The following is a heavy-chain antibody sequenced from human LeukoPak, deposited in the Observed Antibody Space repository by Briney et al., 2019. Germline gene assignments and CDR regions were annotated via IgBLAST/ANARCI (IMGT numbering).Heavy chain of an antibody. CDR2: IIPIFGTA. J-gene: IGHJ6*02. V-gene: IGHV1-69*01. Sequence: ASVKVSCKASGGTFSSYAISWVRQAPGQGLEWMGGIIPIFGTANYAQKFQGRVTITADESTSTAYMELSSLRSEDTAVYYCARDLTPSSSWTPYYYYGTDVWGQGTTVTVSS. D-gene: IGHD6-13*01. CDR3: ARDLTPSSSWTPYYYYGTDV. CDR1: GGTFSSYA.